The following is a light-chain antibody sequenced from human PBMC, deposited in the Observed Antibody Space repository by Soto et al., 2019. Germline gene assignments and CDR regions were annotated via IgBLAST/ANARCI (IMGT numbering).Light chain of an antibody. V-gene: IGKV1-5*03. CDR2: KAS. CDR1: QSISTW. J-gene: IGKJ4*01. CDR3: QQYKTYALT. Sequence: DIQMTQSPSTLSASVGDRVTITCRASQSISTWLAWYQQKPGKAPNLLIYKASNLESGVPSRFSGSGSGTEFTLTISSLQPDDFSTYYCQQYKTYALTFGGGTTVEIK.